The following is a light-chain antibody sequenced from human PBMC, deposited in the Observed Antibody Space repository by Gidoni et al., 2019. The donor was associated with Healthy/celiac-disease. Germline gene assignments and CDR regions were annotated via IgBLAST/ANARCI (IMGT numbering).Light chain of an antibody. Sequence: DVVMTPSSLSLLVTLVQQASISCRPSQSLVYSDGNTYLKWFQQRPGQSPRPLSYQVSNRESGVPDRFSGSGSGTDFTLKISRVEAEDVGVYYFMQGTHWPLCSFGQGTKLEIK. CDR2: QVS. J-gene: IGKJ2*04. CDR3: MQGTHWPLCS. V-gene: IGKV2-30*01. CDR1: QSLVYSDGNTY.